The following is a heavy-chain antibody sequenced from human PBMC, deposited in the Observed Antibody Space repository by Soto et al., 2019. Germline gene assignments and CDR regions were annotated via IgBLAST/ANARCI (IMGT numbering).Heavy chain of an antibody. CDR2: LSGSGGST. V-gene: IGHV3-23*01. CDR1: GFTFSNYA. CDR3: AKDPSTAIVGLVGWFDP. D-gene: IGHD3-22*01. J-gene: IGHJ5*01. Sequence: GGSLRLSCAGSGFTFSNYAMNWVRQAPGKGLEWVSALSGSGGSTYYSDSVKGRFTISRDNSKNTLYLQMTSLRADDTGVYYCAKDPSTAIVGLVGWFDPLGPGAPVTVSS.